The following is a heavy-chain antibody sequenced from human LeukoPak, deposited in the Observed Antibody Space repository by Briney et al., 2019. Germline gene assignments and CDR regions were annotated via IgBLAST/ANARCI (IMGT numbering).Heavy chain of an antibody. CDR2: ITWAGGSP. D-gene: IGHD6-19*01. Sequence: GGSLRLSCAASGSTFEVHGMSCVRQVPGKGLEWVVGITWAGGSPGYADSVKGQFTISRDNAKNSLSLQMNSLRVEATALYFCAMGDSSGWYFYYWGQGTLVTVSS. V-gene: IGHV3-20*04. CDR3: AMGDSSGWYFYY. J-gene: IGHJ4*02. CDR1: GSTFEVHG.